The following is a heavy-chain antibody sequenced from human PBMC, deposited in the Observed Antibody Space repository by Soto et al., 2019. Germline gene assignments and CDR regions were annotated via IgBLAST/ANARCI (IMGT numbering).Heavy chain of an antibody. CDR3: ARGDPYYHYGMDV. V-gene: IGHV3-21*01. CDR1: GFTFSSYS. Sequence: EVQLVESGGGLVKPGGSLRLSCAASGFTFSSYSMNWVRQAPGKGLEWVSSISSSSSYIYYADSVKGRFTISRDNAKNSLYLQMNSQRPEDTAVYYCARGDPYYHYGMDVWGQGTTVTVSS. D-gene: IGHD2-21*01. CDR2: ISSSSSYI. J-gene: IGHJ6*02.